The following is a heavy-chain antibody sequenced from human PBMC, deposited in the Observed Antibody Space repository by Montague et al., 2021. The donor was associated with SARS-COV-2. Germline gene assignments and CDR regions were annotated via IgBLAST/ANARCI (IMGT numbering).Heavy chain of an antibody. D-gene: IGHD5-24*01. J-gene: IGHJ4*02. V-gene: IGHV4-39*01. CDR1: GGSLGTSGYY. Sequence: SETLSLTCTVSGGSLGTSGYYWGWIRQPPGKGLEWIGSMYYSGSTHYKPSFKSRVTVSVDTSNNQFFLKMSSVTAADTAVYYCARGLDGYNWGYWGQGTLVTVSS. CDR3: ARGLDGYNWGY. CDR2: MYYSGST.